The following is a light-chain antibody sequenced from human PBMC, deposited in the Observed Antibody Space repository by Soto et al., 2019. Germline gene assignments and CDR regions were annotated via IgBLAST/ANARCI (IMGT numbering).Light chain of an antibody. Sequence: QSALTQPASVSGSPGQSITISCTGTSSDIGGYKYVSWYQQHPGKAPKLMIFEVSNRPSGVSNHFSGSKSGNTASLTISGLQADDEADYYCSSYTSSGTLVVFGGGTRLTVL. J-gene: IGLJ2*01. CDR3: SSYTSSGTLVV. CDR2: EVS. V-gene: IGLV2-14*01. CDR1: SSDIGGYKY.